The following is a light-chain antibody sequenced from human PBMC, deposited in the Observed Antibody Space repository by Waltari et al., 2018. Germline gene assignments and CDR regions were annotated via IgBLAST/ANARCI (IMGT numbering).Light chain of an antibody. Sequence: EIVMTQSPATLSVSPGERATLSCRASQSISSNLAWYQHRPGQAPRLLIYDASTRATGIPARFSGSGSETEFTLTISSLQSEDFALYYCQQYNNWPQTFGQGTKVEIE. CDR1: QSISSN. V-gene: IGKV3-15*01. CDR3: QQYNNWPQT. CDR2: DAS. J-gene: IGKJ1*01.